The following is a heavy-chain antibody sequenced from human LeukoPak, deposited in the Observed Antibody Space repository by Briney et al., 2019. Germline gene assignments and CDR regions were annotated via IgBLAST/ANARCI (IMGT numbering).Heavy chain of an antibody. Sequence: GGSLPLSCEASGFSLSISGMNWVRQAPGKGVVWVSYISSSSDLMSYVASVKGRFTVSRDNAKNSLFLQMNSLRDEDTAVYYCARVLRGLYNLGDWGQGTLVTVSS. D-gene: IGHD3-10*01. CDR1: GFSLSISG. J-gene: IGHJ4*02. CDR3: ARVLRGLYNLGD. V-gene: IGHV3-48*02. CDR2: ISSSSDLM.